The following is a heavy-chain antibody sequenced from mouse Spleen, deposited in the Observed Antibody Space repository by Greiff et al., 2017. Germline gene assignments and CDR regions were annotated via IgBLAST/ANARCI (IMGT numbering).Heavy chain of an antibody. V-gene: IGHV1-63*01. J-gene: IGHJ2*01. CDR1: GYTFTTYW. CDR2: IYPGGDYT. Sequence: VQLQQSGTELIRPGTSVKMSCKASGYTFTTYWIGWAKQRPGHGLEWIGDIYPGGDYTNYNEKFKDKATLTADKSSSTVYMQFNSLTSEDSAIYYCAREGDYFDYWGQGTTLTVSS. CDR3: AREGDYFDY.